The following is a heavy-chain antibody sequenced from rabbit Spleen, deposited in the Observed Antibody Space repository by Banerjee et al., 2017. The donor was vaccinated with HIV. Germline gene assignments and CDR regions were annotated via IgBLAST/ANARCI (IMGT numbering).Heavy chain of an antibody. V-gene: IGHV1S40*01. CDR3: ARDTSSSFSSYGMDL. J-gene: IGHJ6*01. CDR2: IDIGSSGLT. D-gene: IGHD1-1*01. Sequence: QSLEESGGDLVKPGASLTLTCTASGVSFSFSSYMCWVRQAPGKGLEWIACIDIGSSGLTYFATWAKGRFTISKTSSTTVTLQMTRLTAADTATYFCARDTSSSFSSYGMDLWGQGTLVTVS. CDR1: GVSFSFSSY.